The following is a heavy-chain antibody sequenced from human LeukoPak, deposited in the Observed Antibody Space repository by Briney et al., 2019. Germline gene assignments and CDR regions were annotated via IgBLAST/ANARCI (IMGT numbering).Heavy chain of an antibody. CDR1: GFTVSSNY. D-gene: IGHD3-16*02. CDR3: ARDRYDYVWGSYQDY. V-gene: IGHV3-11*01. Sequence: PGGSLRLSCAASGFTVSSNYMSWVRQAPGKGLEWVSYISSSGSTIYYADSVKGRFTISRDNAKNSLYLQMNSLRAEDTAVYYCARDRYDYVWGSYQDYWGQGTLVTVSS. CDR2: ISSSGSTI. J-gene: IGHJ4*02.